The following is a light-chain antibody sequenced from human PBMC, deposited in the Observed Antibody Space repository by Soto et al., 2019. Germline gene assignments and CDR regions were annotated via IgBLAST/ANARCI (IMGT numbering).Light chain of an antibody. J-gene: IGLJ2*01. Sequence: QSALTQPPSASGSPGQSVTISCTGTSSDVGNYNFVSWYRQHPGKAPKLIIYEVTKRPSGVPDRFYGSKSGNTASLTVSGLQSEDEADYYCSSYAGNNNMVFGGGTKVTVL. CDR1: SSDVGNYNF. V-gene: IGLV2-8*01. CDR2: EVT. CDR3: SSYAGNNNMV.